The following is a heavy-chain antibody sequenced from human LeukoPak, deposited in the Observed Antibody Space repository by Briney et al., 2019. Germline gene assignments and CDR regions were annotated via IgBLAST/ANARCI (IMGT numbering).Heavy chain of an antibody. V-gene: IGHV3-21*01. CDR2: ISSSSSYI. CDR1: GFTFSSYG. D-gene: IGHD4-17*01. CDR3: ARGYGDHTCDY. J-gene: IGHJ4*02. Sequence: GGSLRLSCAASGFTFSSYGMHWVRQAPGKGLEWVSSISSSSSYIYYADSVKGRFTISRDNAKNSLYLQMNSLRAEDTTVYYCARGYGDHTCDYWGQGTLVTVSS.